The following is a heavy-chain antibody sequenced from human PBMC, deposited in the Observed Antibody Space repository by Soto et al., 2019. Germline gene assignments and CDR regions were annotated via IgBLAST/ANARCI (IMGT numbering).Heavy chain of an antibody. V-gene: IGHV3-23*01. D-gene: IGHD3-16*02. CDR1: GFTFSSYA. CDR2: ISGSGGST. CDR3: AKDREPAMITFGGVIPNHGYYFDY. Sequence: PGGSLRLSCAASGFTFSSYAMSWVRQAPGKGLEWVSAISGSGGSTYYADSVKGRFTISRDNSKNMLYLQMNSLRAEDTAVYYCAKDREPAMITFGGVIPNHGYYFDYWGQGTLVTVSS. J-gene: IGHJ4*02.